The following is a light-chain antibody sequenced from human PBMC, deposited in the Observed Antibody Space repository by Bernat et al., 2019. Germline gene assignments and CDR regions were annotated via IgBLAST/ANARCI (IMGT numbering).Light chain of an antibody. CDR2: AAS. V-gene: IGKV1-39*01. Sequence: DIQMTQSPSSLSASVGDRVSITCQASQGISNYLNWYQQKPGKAPKLLIYAASSLQSGVPSRFSGSGSGTDFTLTISSLQPEDFATYYCQQSYSTLYTFGQGTKLEIK. CDR3: QQSYSTLYT. CDR1: QGISNY. J-gene: IGKJ2*01.